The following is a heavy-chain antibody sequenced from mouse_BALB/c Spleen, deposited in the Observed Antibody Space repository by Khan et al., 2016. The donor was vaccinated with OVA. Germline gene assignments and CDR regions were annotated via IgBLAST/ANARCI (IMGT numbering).Heavy chain of an antibody. V-gene: IGHV1-7*01. J-gene: IGHJ2*01. Sequence: QVQLQQSGAELAKPGASVKMSCKASGYTFINYWILWVKQRPGQGLEWIGYINPSTGYTEYNPNFKDQATLTAAKSSRPAYMQLSSLTSEDSAVYYCARRGLRWDFDYWGQGTTLTVSS. D-gene: IGHD1-1*01. CDR2: INPSTGYT. CDR3: ARRGLRWDFDY. CDR1: GYTFINYW.